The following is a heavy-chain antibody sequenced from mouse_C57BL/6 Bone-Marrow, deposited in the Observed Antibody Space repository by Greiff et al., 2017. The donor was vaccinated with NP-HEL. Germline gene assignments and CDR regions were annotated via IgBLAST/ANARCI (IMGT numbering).Heavy chain of an antibody. Sequence: EVMLVESGGGLVKPGGSLKLSCAASGFTFSDYGMHWVRQAPEKGLEWVAYISSGSSTIYYADTVKGRFTISRDNAKNTLFLQMTSLRSEDTAMYYCARPGYDRGTLYYFDYWGQGTTLTVSS. J-gene: IGHJ2*01. CDR1: GFTFSDYG. D-gene: IGHD2-2*01. CDR3: ARPGYDRGTLYYFDY. V-gene: IGHV5-17*01. CDR2: ISSGSSTI.